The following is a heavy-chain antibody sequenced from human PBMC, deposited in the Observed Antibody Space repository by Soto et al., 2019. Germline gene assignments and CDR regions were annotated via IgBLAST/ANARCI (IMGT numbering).Heavy chain of an antibody. D-gene: IGHD1-26*01. CDR3: AKDLCEWEIPDAFDI. V-gene: IGHV3-23*01. CDR1: GFTFSSYA. J-gene: IGHJ3*02. CDR2: ISGSGGST. Sequence: GGSLRLSCAASGFTFSSYAMSWVRQAPGKGLEWVSAISGSGGSTYYADSVKGRFTISRDNSKNTLYLQMNSLRAEDTDVYYCAKDLCEWEIPDAFDIWGQGTMVTVSS.